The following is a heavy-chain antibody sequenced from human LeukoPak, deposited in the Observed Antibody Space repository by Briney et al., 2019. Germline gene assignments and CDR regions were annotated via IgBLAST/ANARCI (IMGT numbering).Heavy chain of an antibody. CDR1: GGSFSGYY. CDR2: VNHSGST. V-gene: IGHV4-34*01. D-gene: IGHD4-17*01. J-gene: IGHJ4*02. CDR3: ARGRLRFPFDY. Sequence: SETLSLTCAVYGGSFSGYYWSWIRQPPGKGLEWIGEVNHSGSTNYNPSLKSRVTISVDTSKNQFSLKLSSVTAADTAVYYCARGRLRFPFDYWGQGTLVTVSS.